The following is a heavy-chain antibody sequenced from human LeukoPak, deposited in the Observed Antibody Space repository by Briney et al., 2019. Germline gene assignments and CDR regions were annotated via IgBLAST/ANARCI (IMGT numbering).Heavy chain of an antibody. CDR2: IYPGDSDT. J-gene: IGHJ4*02. V-gene: IGHV5-51*01. CDR1: GYSFTGYW. D-gene: IGHD3-16*01. Sequence: GESLKISCKGSGYSFTGYWIGWVRQMPGKGLEWMGIIYPGDSDTIYSPSFQGQLTISADKSIGTAYLQWSSLKASDTAMYYCARHLGGVPYYFDYWGQGTLVTVSS. CDR3: ARHLGGVPYYFDY.